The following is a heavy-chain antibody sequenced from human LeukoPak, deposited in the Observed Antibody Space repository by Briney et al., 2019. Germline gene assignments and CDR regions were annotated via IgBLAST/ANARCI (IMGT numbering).Heavy chain of an antibody. V-gene: IGHV3-23*01. Sequence: GGSLRLSCAASGFTFRDYAMSWVRQTPGKGLEWVSVIGGSGGSTYYADSVKGRFTISRDDSKNILYLQMNSLRAEDTAVYHCAKEGCTGTNCYINCWGQGTLVTVSS. J-gene: IGHJ4*02. D-gene: IGHD2-2*02. CDR1: GFTFRDYA. CDR2: IGGSGGST. CDR3: AKEGCTGTNCYINC.